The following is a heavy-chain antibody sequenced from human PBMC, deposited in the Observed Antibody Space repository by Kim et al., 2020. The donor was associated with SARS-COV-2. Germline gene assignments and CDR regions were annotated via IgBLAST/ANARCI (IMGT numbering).Heavy chain of an antibody. D-gene: IGHD6-13*01. J-gene: IGHJ4*02. V-gene: IGHV4-31*02. CDR2: ST. CDR3: ARTIAGVAGF. Sequence: STYYNPSLKSRVTMSVDTSKNQFSLKLSAVTAADTAVYYCARTIAGVAGFWDQGTLVTVSS.